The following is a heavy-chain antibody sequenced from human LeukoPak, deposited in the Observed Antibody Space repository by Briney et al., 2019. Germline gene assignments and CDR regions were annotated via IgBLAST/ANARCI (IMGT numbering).Heavy chain of an antibody. CDR2: IRGSGGST. J-gene: IGHJ4*02. CDR3: AKDPRITIFGVVPFDY. CDR1: GFTFSSYA. D-gene: IGHD3-3*01. Sequence: GGSLRLSCAASGFTFSSYAMSWVRQAPGKGLEWVSAIRGSGGSTYYADSVKGRFTISRDNSKNTLYLQMNSLRAEDTAVYYCAKDPRITIFGVVPFDYWGQGTLVTVSS. V-gene: IGHV3-23*01.